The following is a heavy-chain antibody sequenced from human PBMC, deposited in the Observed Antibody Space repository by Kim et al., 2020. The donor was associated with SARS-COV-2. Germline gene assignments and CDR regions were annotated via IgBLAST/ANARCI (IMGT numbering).Heavy chain of an antibody. CDR3: ARAGPPPHVGLVSSRPAPPRGFDP. V-gene: IGHV4-34*01. D-gene: IGHD3-9*01. J-gene: IGHJ5*02. Sequence: SETLSLTCAVYGGSSSGYYWSWIRQPPGKGLEWIGEINHSGSTNYNPSLKSRVTISVDTSKNQFSLKLSSVTAADTAVYYCARAGPPPHVGLVSSRPAPPRGFDPWGQGTLVTVSS. CDR1: GGSSSGYY. CDR2: INHSGST.